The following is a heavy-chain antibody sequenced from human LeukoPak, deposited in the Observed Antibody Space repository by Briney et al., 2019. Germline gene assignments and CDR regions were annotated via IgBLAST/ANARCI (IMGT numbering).Heavy chain of an antibody. Sequence: GASVKVSCKASGYTFTSYGISWVRQAPGQGLEWMGWISAYNGNTNYAQKLQGRVAMSTDSSTSTAYMELTSLRSDDTAIYYCARDLPDHDFSTGYYIGGVGYFDSWGQGTLVTVSS. CDR2: ISAYNGNT. CDR3: ARDLPDHDFSTGYYIGGVGYFDS. CDR1: GYTFTSYG. V-gene: IGHV1-18*01. J-gene: IGHJ4*02. D-gene: IGHD3/OR15-3a*01.